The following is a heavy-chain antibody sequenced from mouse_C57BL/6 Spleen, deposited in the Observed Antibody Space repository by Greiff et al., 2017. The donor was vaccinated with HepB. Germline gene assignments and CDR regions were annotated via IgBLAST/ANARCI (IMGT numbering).Heavy chain of an antibody. CDR2: INPNNGGT. D-gene: IGHD4-1*01. V-gene: IGHV1-22*01. J-gene: IGHJ3*01. CDR3: ARWGWDVEAY. CDR1: GYTFTDYN. Sequence: DVKLQESGPELVKPGASVKMSCKASGYTFTDYNMHWVKQSHGKSLEWIGYINPNNGGTSYNQKFKGKATLTVNKSSSTAYMELRSLTSEDSAVYYCARWGWDVEAYWGQGTLVTVSA.